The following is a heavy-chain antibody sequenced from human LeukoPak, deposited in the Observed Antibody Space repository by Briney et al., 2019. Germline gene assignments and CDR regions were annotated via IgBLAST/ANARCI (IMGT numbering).Heavy chain of an antibody. D-gene: IGHD3-22*01. CDR2: IYSGGST. Sequence: GGSLRLSCAASGFTVSSNYMSWVRQAPGKGLEWVSVIYSGGSTYYADSVKGRFTISRDNSKNTPYLQMNSLRAEDTAVYYCAGAVVLRNAFDIWGQGTMVTVSS. CDR3: AGAVVLRNAFDI. V-gene: IGHV3-53*01. J-gene: IGHJ3*02. CDR1: GFTVSSNY.